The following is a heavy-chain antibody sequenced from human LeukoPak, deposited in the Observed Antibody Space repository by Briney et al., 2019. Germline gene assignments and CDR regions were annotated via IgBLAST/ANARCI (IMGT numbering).Heavy chain of an antibody. CDR3: ARSWAPGYCSSITCYNFDY. J-gene: IGHJ4*02. D-gene: IGHD2-2*02. V-gene: IGHV4-39*01. CDR1: GGSVSTSHYY. CDR2: IYYSGRT. Sequence: SETLSLTCTVSGGSVSTSHYYWGWIRQPPGKGLEWIGYIYYSGRTYYNPSLKSRVTISVDTSKNEFSLKLSSVTAADMAVYYCARSWAPGYCSSITCYNFDYWGQGTLVTVSS.